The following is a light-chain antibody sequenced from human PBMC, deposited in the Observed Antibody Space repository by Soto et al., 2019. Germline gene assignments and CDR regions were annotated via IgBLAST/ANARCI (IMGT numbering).Light chain of an antibody. CDR2: GAS. CDR1: QSVTSSY. Sequence: IVLTQSPGTLSLSPGERATLSCRASQSVTSSYLAWYQQKAGQAPRLLIYGASSRATGIPDRFSGGGSGTDFTLTISRLEPEDFAVYYCQQRNFWPLTFGPGTRVEIK. CDR3: QQRNFWPLT. V-gene: IGKV3D-20*02. J-gene: IGKJ3*01.